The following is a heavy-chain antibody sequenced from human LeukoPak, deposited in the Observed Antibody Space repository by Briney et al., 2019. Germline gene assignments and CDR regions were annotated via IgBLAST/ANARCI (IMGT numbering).Heavy chain of an antibody. J-gene: IGHJ6*02. CDR2: ISYDGTSQ. D-gene: IGHD4-17*01. CDR3: TKDKGYGDYYYYYGMDV. CDR1: GFAFSNYG. Sequence: GRSLRLSCAASGFAFSNYGMHWVRQAPGKGLEWVTGISYDGTSQYYADSVKGRFTISRDNSRNTMFLQMNSLRAEDTALYYCTKDKGYGDYYYYYGMDVWGQGTTVTVSS. V-gene: IGHV3-30*18.